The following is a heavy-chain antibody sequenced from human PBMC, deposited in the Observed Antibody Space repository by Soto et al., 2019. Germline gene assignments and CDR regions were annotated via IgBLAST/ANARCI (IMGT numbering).Heavy chain of an antibody. Sequence: EVHLEESGGGLVQPGGSLRLSCAASGFSLSPYWMHWVRQVPGRGLEWVARLSSDGFGAAYADSVKGRFFISRDIARNTLSLQMNTLRADDTAVYYCARDLGGPDYWGRGTSVTVSS. V-gene: IGHV3-74*03. CDR2: LSSDGFGA. CDR3: ARDLGGPDY. D-gene: IGHD3-16*01. CDR1: GFSLSPYW. J-gene: IGHJ4*02.